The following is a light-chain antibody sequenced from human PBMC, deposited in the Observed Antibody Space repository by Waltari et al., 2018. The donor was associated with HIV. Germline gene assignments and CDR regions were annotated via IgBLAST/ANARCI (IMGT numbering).Light chain of an antibody. CDR2: WAS. CDR3: QQAYSIPFT. CDR1: QRVLYSGNNKNQ. V-gene: IGKV4-1*01. Sequence: EIVMTQSPDSLAVSLGERATINCKSSQRVLYSGNNKNQLAWYQQKPGQPPKLLIYWASTRDSGVPDRFSGSGSGTDFTLTITSLQAEDVAVYYCQQAYSIPFTFGPGTRVDFK. J-gene: IGKJ3*01.